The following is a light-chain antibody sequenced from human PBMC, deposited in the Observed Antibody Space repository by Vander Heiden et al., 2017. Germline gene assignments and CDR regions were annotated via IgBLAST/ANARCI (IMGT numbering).Light chain of an antibody. CDR1: QSVLYSSNNKNY. Sequence: DIVMTQSPDSLAVSLGERATINCKSSQSVLYSSNNKNYLAWGQQKPGQPPKLLIYWASTRESGVPDRFSGSGSGTDFTLTISSLQAEDVAVYYCQQYYSTPTWTFGQGTKVEIK. V-gene: IGKV4-1*01. CDR3: QQYYSTPTWT. CDR2: WAS. J-gene: IGKJ1*01.